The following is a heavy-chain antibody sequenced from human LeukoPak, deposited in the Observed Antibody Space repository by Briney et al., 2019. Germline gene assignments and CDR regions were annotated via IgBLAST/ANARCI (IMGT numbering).Heavy chain of an antibody. CDR1: GGSISSGSYY. V-gene: IGHV4-61*02. J-gene: IGHJ4*02. CDR3: ARGGRPGPDY. D-gene: IGHD6-25*01. CDR2: IYTSGST. Sequence: SETLTLTCTVSGGSISSGSYYWSWIRQPAGKGLEWIGRIYTSGSTNYNPSLKSRVTISVDTSKNQFSLKLSSVTAADTAVYYCARGGRPGPDYWGQGTLVTVSS.